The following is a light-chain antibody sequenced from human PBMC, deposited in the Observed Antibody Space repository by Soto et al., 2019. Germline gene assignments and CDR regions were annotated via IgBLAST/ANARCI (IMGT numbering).Light chain of an antibody. Sequence: LTQPASVSGSPGQSITISCTGTSSDVRGYNYVSWYQQHPGKAPKLMIYEVSNRPSGVSNLFSGSKSGNTAYLTISGLPAEGEPDYYCSSYTSSSTLYVFGTGTKVTVL. CDR3: SSYTSSSTLYV. V-gene: IGLV2-14*01. J-gene: IGLJ1*01. CDR2: EVS. CDR1: SSDVRGYNY.